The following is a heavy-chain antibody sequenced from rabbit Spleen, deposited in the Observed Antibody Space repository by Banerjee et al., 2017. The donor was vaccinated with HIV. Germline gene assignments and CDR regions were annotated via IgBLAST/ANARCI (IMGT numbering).Heavy chain of an antibody. CDR1: GVSFSGDSY. D-gene: IGHD4-1*01. V-gene: IGHV1S40*01. J-gene: IGHJ4*01. CDR2: IDAGSSGFT. CDR3: AREGSGWGANFNL. Sequence: QSLESGGGLVKPGTSLTLTCIASGVSFSGDSYMCWVRQAPGKGLEWVVCIDAGSSGFTYFASWAKGRFPIPKTSSATVTLQMTSLTAADPATYFCAREGSGWGANFNLWGQGTLVTVS.